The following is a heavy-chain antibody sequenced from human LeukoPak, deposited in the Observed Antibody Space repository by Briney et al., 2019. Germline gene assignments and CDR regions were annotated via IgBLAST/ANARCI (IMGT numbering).Heavy chain of an antibody. CDR3: AREPSGGALAWYRDNYWYFDL. CDR2: IYYSGST. J-gene: IGHJ2*01. CDR1: GGSISSGGYY. V-gene: IGHV4-31*03. Sequence: SETLSLTCTVSGGSISSGGYYWSWIRQHPGKGLEWIGYIYYSGSTYYNPSLKSRVTISVDTSKNQFSLKLSSVTAADTAVYYCAREPSGGALAWYRDNYWYFDLWGRGTLVTVSS. D-gene: IGHD4-17*01.